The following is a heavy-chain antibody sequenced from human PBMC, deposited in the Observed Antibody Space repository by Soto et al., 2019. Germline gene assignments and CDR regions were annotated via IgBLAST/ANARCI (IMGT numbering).Heavy chain of an antibody. CDR3: ARAEGLLWFGEFRGHYFDY. CDR2: INPSGGST. D-gene: IGHD3-10*01. Sequence: QVQLVQSGAEVKKPGASVKVSCKASGYTFTSYYMHWVRQAPGQGLEWMGIINPSGGSTSYAQKFQGRVTMTRDTYTSTVYMELSSLRSEDTAVYYWARAEGLLWFGEFRGHYFDYWGQGTLVTVSS. V-gene: IGHV1-46*01. CDR1: GYTFTSYY. J-gene: IGHJ4*02.